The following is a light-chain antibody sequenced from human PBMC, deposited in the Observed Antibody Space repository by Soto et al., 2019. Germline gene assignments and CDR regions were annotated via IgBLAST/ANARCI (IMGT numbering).Light chain of an antibody. J-gene: IGKJ1*01. CDR2: KTS. CDR1: QSINSW. Sequence: DIQMTQSPSTLSASVGDRVTITCRASQSINSWLAWYQQKPGKAPKLLIYKTSTLESGVPSRFSGSGSGTEFTLTIRSLQPDDFATYYCQQYTTYWTFRQGTRVEIK. V-gene: IGKV1-5*03. CDR3: QQYTTYWT.